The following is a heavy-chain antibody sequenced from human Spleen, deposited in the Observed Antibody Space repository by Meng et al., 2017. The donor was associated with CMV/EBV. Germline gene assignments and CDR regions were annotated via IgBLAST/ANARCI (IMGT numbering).Heavy chain of an antibody. Sequence: SGFTFSNYWMTWVRQSPGKGLEWVANIRKDGSETYYVDSVKGRFTISRDNAKNSLYLQMNSLRAEDTALYYCARALGWELRGSFDYWGQGTLVTVSS. CDR1: GFTFSNYW. D-gene: IGHD1-26*01. CDR2: IRKDGSET. V-gene: IGHV3-7*03. J-gene: IGHJ4*02. CDR3: ARALGWELRGSFDY.